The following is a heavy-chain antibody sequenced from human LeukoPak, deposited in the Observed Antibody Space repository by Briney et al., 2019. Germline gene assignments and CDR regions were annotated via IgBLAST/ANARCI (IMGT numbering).Heavy chain of an antibody. CDR3: ARSRIAIVGPFDY. Sequence: PSETLSLTCAVYGGSFSGYYWGWIRQPPGKGLEWIGSIYYTGNTYYNASLNSRVTISVDTSKNQFSLKLSSVTAADTAAYYCARSRIAIVGPFDYWGQGPLVTVSS. D-gene: IGHD6-13*01. J-gene: IGHJ4*02. CDR2: IYYTGNT. CDR1: GGSFSGYY. V-gene: IGHV4-39*01.